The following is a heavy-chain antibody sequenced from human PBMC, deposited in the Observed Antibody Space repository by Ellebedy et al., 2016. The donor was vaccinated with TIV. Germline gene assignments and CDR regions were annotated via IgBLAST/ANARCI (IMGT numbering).Heavy chain of an antibody. CDR1: GFSFSRYA. CDR3: ARDRIDGDYAYYYGMDV. Sequence: GESLKISCAASGFSFSRYAVHSVRQAPGKGLEWVAVISYDGSSKYYADSVKGRFTISRDNSKTTLYLQMSSLRPVDTAVYYCARDRIDGDYAYYYGMDVWGQGTTVTVSS. D-gene: IGHD4-17*01. V-gene: IGHV3-30*15. J-gene: IGHJ6*02. CDR2: ISYDGSSK.